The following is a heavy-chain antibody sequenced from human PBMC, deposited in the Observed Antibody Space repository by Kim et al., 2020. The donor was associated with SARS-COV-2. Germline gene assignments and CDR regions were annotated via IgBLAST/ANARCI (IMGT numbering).Heavy chain of an antibody. CDR1: GFTFSDYG. CDR3: AKDPFDY. Sequence: GGSLRLSCAASGFTFSDYGMNWVRQAPGKGLEWVGIISHDRNKEYYVDSVKGRFTISRDNSKNTLFLQMNSLRAEDTAVYYCAKDPFDYWGQGTLVSVS. J-gene: IGHJ4*02. CDR2: ISHDRNKE. V-gene: IGHV3-30*18.